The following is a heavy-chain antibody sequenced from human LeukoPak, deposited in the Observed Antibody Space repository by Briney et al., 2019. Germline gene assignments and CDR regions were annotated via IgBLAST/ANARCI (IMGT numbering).Heavy chain of an antibody. CDR3: ARDKGVVTVFFPGY. CDR1: GYTFTSYD. Sequence: ASVKVSCKASGYTFTSYDINWVRQATGQGLEWMGWMNPNSGNTGYAQKFQGRVTMTRNTSISTAYMELRSLRSDDTAVYYCARDKGVVTVFFPGYWGQGTLVTVSS. V-gene: IGHV1-8*01. J-gene: IGHJ4*02. CDR2: MNPNSGNT. D-gene: IGHD3-3*01.